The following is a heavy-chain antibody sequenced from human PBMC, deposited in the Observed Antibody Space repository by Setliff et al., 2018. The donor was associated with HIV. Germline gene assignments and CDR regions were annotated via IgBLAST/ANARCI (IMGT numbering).Heavy chain of an antibody. D-gene: IGHD2-15*01. CDR3: ARDGPYCSGGSCLRY. J-gene: IGHJ4*02. V-gene: IGHV4-39*02. Sequence: PSETLSLTCTVSGGSISSSSYYWGWIRQPPGKGLEWIGSIYYSGSTYYNPSLKSRVTISVDTSKNQFSPKLSSVTATDTAVYYCARDGPYCSGGSCLRYWGQGTLVTVSS. CDR2: IYYSGST. CDR1: GGSISSSSYY.